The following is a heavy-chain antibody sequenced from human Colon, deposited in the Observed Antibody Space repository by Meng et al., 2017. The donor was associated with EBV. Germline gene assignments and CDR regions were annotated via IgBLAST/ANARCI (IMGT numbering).Heavy chain of an antibody. CDR3: AGDLRYNDHSYYAH. J-gene: IGHJ4*02. Sequence: EVQLVESGGGLVRRGGSVRRSCAASGFIFSDHFMDWVRQAPGKGLEWVARIRNKANSHTIEYAASVKGRFTISRDDSKNSLYLQMNSLKTEDTSVYYCAGDLRYNDHSYYAHWGQGPLVTVSS. CDR1: GFIFSDHF. CDR2: IRNKANSHTI. D-gene: IGHD1-1*01. V-gene: IGHV3-72*01.